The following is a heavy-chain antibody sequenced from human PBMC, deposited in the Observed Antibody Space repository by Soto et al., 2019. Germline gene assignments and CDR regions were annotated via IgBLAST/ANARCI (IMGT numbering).Heavy chain of an antibody. J-gene: IGHJ5*02. CDR2: ISSSGSTI. Sequence: GGSLRLSCAASGFTFSSYEMNWVRQAPGKGLEWVSYISSSGSTIYYADSVKGRFTISRDNAKNSLYLQMNSLGVEDTAVYYCARDYYYDSRSSSVNWFDPWGQRTLVTVSS. CDR3: ARDYYYDSRSSSVNWFDP. D-gene: IGHD3-22*01. V-gene: IGHV3-48*03. CDR1: GFTFSSYE.